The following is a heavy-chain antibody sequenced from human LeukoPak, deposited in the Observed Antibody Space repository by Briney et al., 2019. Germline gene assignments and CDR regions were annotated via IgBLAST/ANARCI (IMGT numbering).Heavy chain of an antibody. Sequence: QPGGSLRLSCAASGFTFSSYGMSWVRQAPGKGLEWVSAISGSGGSTYYADSVKGRFTISRDNSKNTLYLQMNSLRAEDTAVYYCAKMCDSSGYYFDYWGQGTLVIVSS. CDR1: GFTFSSYG. V-gene: IGHV3-23*01. CDR3: AKMCDSSGYYFDY. CDR2: ISGSGGST. D-gene: IGHD3-22*01. J-gene: IGHJ4*02.